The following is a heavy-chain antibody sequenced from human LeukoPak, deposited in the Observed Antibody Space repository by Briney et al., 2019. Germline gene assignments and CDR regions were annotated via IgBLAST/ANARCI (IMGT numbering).Heavy chain of an antibody. CDR2: ISSSGSDI. Sequence: QPGGSLTLSCAASGFTFSNYEMHWVRQAQGKGLEWVSYISSSGSDIYYADSVKGRFTISRDNAKNSLYLHMNSLRAEDTAVYYCARDYGGSSPFDYWGQGTLVTVSS. CDR1: GFTFSNYE. D-gene: IGHD4-23*01. V-gene: IGHV3-48*03. J-gene: IGHJ4*02. CDR3: ARDYGGSSPFDY.